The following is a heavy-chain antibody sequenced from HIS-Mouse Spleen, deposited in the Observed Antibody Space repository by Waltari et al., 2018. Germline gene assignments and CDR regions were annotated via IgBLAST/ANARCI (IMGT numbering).Heavy chain of an antibody. V-gene: IGHV1-18*01. D-gene: IGHD6-6*01. J-gene: IGHJ4*02. CDR2: ISAYNGNT. Sequence: QVQLVQSGAEVKKPGASVKVSCKASGYTFTIYGIRWVRPAPGQGLEWMGWISAYNGNTNYAQKLQGRVTMTTDTSTSTAYMELRSLRSDDTAVYYCARDRKVRPENYFDYWGQGTLVTVSS. CDR1: GYTFTIYG. CDR3: ARDRKVRPENYFDY.